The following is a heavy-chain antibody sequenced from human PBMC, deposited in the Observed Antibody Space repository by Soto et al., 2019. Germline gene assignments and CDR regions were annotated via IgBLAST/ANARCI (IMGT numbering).Heavy chain of an antibody. CDR2: INPDSGDT. V-gene: IGHV1-2*02. J-gene: IGHJ5*02. CDR3: ARAPYDISGA. CDR1: GYTFTESY. Sequence: ASVKVSCKASGYTFTESYIHLVRQAPGQGLEWIGWINPDSGDTNYAQKFQSRVTMTRGTSISTAYMGLSRLRSDDTAIFYCARAPYDISGAWGQGTLVTVSS. D-gene: IGHD3-22*01.